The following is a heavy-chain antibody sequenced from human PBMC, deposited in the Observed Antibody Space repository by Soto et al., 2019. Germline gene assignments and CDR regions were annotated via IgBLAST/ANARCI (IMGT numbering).Heavy chain of an antibody. D-gene: IGHD1-26*01. Sequence: QVQLVESGGGVVQPGRSLRLSCAASGFTFSSYAMHWVRQAPGKGLEWVAVISYDGGNKYYADSVKGRFTISRDNSKNTLYLQMNSLRAEDTAVYYCAREWGGKVGATTYYYYGMDVWGQGTTVTVSS. CDR3: AREWGGKVGATTYYYYGMDV. CDR2: ISYDGGNK. V-gene: IGHV3-30-3*01. J-gene: IGHJ6*02. CDR1: GFTFSSYA.